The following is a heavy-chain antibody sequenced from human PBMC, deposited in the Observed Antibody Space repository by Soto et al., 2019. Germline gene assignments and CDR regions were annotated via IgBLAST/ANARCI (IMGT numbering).Heavy chain of an antibody. CDR1: GFSLGNYW. V-gene: IGHV3-7*01. Sequence: PGGSLRLSCAASGFSLGNYWMTWVRQTPGKGLGWVANIKQVGSEKYYVDSVEGRFTISRDNSKNSLCLQMNNLRADDTAVYYCTSGGPAYGDLFFDYWGQGTLVTVSS. J-gene: IGHJ4*02. D-gene: IGHD4-17*01. CDR3: TSGGPAYGDLFFDY. CDR2: IKQVGSEK.